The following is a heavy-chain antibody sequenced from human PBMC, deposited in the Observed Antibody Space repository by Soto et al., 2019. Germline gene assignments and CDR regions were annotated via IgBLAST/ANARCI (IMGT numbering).Heavy chain of an antibody. V-gene: IGHV3-53*01. J-gene: IGHJ5*02. CDR1: GLTVSNKY. D-gene: IGHD2-21*01. Sequence: EVQLVESGGGLIQPGGSLRLSCAASGLTVSNKYMSWVRQAPGKGLEWVSVIDGDGTTKYADSVKGRFTISRDNSKNTLYLQVNSLRAEDTAMYYCHISGSWGRGTLVTVSS. CDR3: HISGS. CDR2: IDGDGTT.